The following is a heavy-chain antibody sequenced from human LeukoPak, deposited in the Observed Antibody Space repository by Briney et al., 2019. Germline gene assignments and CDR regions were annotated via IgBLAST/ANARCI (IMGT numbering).Heavy chain of an antibody. D-gene: IGHD2-2*01. V-gene: IGHV3-11*01. Sequence: GGSLRLSCAVSGFTFSDYYMSWIRQAPGKGLEWVSYISSSGSTIYYADSVKGRFTISRDNAKNSLYLQMNSLRAEDTAVYYCARDDHCSSTSCYYYYYYGMDVWGQGTTVTVPS. CDR1: GFTFSDYY. CDR2: ISSSGSTI. J-gene: IGHJ6*02. CDR3: ARDDHCSSTSCYYYYYYGMDV.